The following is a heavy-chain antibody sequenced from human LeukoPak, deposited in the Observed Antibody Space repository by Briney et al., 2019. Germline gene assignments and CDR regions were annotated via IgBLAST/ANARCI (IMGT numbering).Heavy chain of an antibody. CDR3: ATPYNWNYVKAFDI. J-gene: IGHJ3*02. D-gene: IGHD1-7*01. Sequence: GGSLRLSCAASGLTFSDYYMSWIRQAPGKGLEWVSYISSSGDTLYFADSVKGRFTISRDNAKNSLYLQMNSLRAEDTAVYYCATPYNWNYVKAFDIWGQGTMVTVSS. V-gene: IGHV3-11*04. CDR2: ISSSGDTL. CDR1: GLTFSDYY.